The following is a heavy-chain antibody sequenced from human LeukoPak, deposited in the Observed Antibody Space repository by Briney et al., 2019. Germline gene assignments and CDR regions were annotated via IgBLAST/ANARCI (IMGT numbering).Heavy chain of an antibody. V-gene: IGHV3-23*01. CDR2: ISGSGGST. CDR1: GFTFSSYW. J-gene: IGHJ3*02. CDR3: ARDFGAYYYDSSGYYYGDAFDI. Sequence: PGGSLRLSCVASGFTFSSYWMTWVRQAPGKGLEWVSAISGSGGSTYYADSVKGRFTISRDNSKNTLYLQMNSLRAEDTALYYCARDFGAYYYDSSGYYYGDAFDIWGQGTMVTVSS. D-gene: IGHD3-22*01.